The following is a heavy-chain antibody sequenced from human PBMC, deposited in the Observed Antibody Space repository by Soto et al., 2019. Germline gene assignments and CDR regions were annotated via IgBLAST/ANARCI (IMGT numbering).Heavy chain of an antibody. Sequence: EVQLVESGGGLVKPGGSLRLSCAASGFSFSSYSMNWVRQAPGKGLEWVSSISGSSSYIYYADSVKGRFTISRDNAKNSLYLQMTSLRAEDTAVYYCARDQAFGLDCWGQGTLVPVSS. CDR2: ISGSSSYI. J-gene: IGHJ4*02. CDR3: ARDQAFGLDC. D-gene: IGHD3-10*01. V-gene: IGHV3-21*03. CDR1: GFSFSSYS.